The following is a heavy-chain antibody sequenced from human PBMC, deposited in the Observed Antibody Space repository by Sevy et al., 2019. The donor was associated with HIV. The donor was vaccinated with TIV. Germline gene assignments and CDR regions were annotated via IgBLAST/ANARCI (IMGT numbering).Heavy chain of an antibody. V-gene: IGHV4-34*01. J-gene: IGHJ4*02. Sequence: SETLSLTCAVYGESFSNYYWSWIRLSPGKGLESIGEIDHSGRSDYNPSLKSRVTMSVDTSKNQFSLKLTAVTAADTAVYYCARGRKPLRSDYGDYRGVGYYFDSWGQGTLVTVSS. CDR3: ARGRKPLRSDYGDYRGVGYYFDS. CDR2: IDHSGRS. D-gene: IGHD4-17*01. CDR1: GESFSNYY.